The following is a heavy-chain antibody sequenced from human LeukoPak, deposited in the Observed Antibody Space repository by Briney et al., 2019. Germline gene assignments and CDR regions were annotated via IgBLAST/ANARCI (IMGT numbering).Heavy chain of an antibody. CDR2: INWNGGST. V-gene: IGHV3-20*04. CDR1: GFTFDDYG. Sequence: PGGSLRLSCAASGFTFDDYGMSWVRQAPGKGLEWVSGINWNGGSTGYADSVKGRYTIPRDNAKNSLYLQMNSLRAEDTALYYCARDRSFFRYYDSRGYVNTFDYWGQGTLVTVSS. J-gene: IGHJ4*02. CDR3: ARDRSFFRYYDSRGYVNTFDY. D-gene: IGHD3-22*01.